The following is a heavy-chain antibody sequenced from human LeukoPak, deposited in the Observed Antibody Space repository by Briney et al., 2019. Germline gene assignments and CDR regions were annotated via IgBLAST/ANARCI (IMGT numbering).Heavy chain of an antibody. CDR1: GYTFTSYD. J-gene: IGHJ3*02. D-gene: IGHD3-9*01. Sequence: ASVKVSCKASGYTFTSYDINWVRQATGQGLEWMGWLNSNSGNTGYAQKFQGRVTMARNTSISTAYMELSSLRSEDTAVYYCARAFGWLNAFDIWGQGTMVTISS. V-gene: IGHV1-8*01. CDR3: ARAFGWLNAFDI. CDR2: LNSNSGNT.